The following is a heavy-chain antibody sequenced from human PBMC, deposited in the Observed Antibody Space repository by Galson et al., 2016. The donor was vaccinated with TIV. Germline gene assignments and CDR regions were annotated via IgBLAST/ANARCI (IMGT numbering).Heavy chain of an antibody. V-gene: IGHV1-69*13. CDR3: ARPSSSCRGCSYYYYMDV. D-gene: IGHD6-19*01. J-gene: IGHJ6*03. CDR2: ILPIFGAA. CDR1: GGTFNIYA. Sequence: SVKVSCKASGGTFNIYAIGWVRQAPGQGLEWMGGILPIFGAATHAQKFQGRVTITADESTNTAYMELSSLKSDDTAMYYCARPSSSCRGCSYYYYMDVWGEGTTVTVSS.